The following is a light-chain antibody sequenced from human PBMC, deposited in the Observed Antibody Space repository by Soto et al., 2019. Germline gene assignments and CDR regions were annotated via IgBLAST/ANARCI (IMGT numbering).Light chain of an antibody. J-gene: IGLJ3*02. Sequence: QSVLTQPPSVSGAPGQRVTISCTGSSSNIGAGYDVHWYQQLPGTAPKLLIYGNSNRPSGVPDRFSGSKSGTSASLAITGLQAEEEADYYCQCYDSSRGVVFGGGTKLTVL. CDR2: GNS. CDR1: SSNIGAGYD. V-gene: IGLV1-40*01. CDR3: QCYDSSRGVV.